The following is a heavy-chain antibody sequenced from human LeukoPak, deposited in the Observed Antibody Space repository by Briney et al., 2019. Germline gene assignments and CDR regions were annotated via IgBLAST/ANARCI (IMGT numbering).Heavy chain of an antibody. CDR3: AKAVGTVETGY. J-gene: IGHJ4*02. CDR2: ISSSGSTI. CDR1: GFTFSSYE. V-gene: IGHV3-48*03. Sequence: PGGSLRLSCAASGFTFSSYEMNWVRQAPGKGLEWVSYISSSGSTIYYADSVKGRFTISRDNAKNSLYLQMNSLRAEDTAVYYCAKAVGTVETGYWGQGTLVTVSS. D-gene: IGHD4-23*01.